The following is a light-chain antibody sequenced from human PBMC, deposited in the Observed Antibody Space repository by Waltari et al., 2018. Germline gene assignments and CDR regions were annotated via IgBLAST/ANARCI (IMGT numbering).Light chain of an antibody. Sequence: QSALTQPASVSGSPGQSITISCTGTSSDVGGYNYVSWYQQHPGKAPKLMIYEVSNRPSGLLNGFPGSKSGNTASLTISGLQAKDQGDYYCCSYTSSGTRVVFGGGTNLADL. CDR1: SSDVGGYNY. V-gene: IGLV2-14*01. J-gene: IGLJ2*01. CDR2: EVS. CDR3: CSYTSSGTRVV.